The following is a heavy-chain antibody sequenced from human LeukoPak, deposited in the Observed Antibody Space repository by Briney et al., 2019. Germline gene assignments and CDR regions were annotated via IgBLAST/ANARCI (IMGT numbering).Heavy chain of an antibody. Sequence: GASVKVSCKASGYTFTSYHMHWVRQAPGQGLEWMGGIIPIFGTANYAQRFQGRVTITADESTSTAYMELSSLRSEDTAVYYCARVHVTTWTGAYYYMDVWGKGTTVTISS. CDR2: IIPIFGTA. CDR1: GYTFTSYH. J-gene: IGHJ6*03. V-gene: IGHV1-69*13. D-gene: IGHD4-17*01. CDR3: ARVHVTTWTGAYYYMDV.